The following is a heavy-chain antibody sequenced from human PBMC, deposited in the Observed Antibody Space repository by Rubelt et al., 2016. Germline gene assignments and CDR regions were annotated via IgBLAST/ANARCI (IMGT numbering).Heavy chain of an antibody. V-gene: IGHV4-38-2*02. CDR2: IFHSGSA. J-gene: IGHJ4*02. CDR1: GSSISSCYY. Sequence: QVHLQESGPGLVKPSETLSLICSVSGSSISSCYYWGWIRQPPGKGLEWVGSIFHSGSASYNPSLKSRVTISVDTSKNQFSLKLGSVTAADTAVYFCAGFSPAVDYWGQGTLVTVSS. D-gene: IGHD2-2*01. CDR3: AGFSPAVDY.